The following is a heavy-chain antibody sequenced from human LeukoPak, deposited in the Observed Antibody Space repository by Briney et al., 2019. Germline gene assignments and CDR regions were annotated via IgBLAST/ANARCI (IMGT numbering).Heavy chain of an antibody. D-gene: IGHD3-22*01. Sequence: SVKVSCKASGGTFISYAISWVRQAPGQGLEWMGGIIPIFGTANYAQKFQGRVTITADESTSTAYMELSSLRSEDTAVYYCARVGGNYYDSSGYYVLAYYFDYWGQGTLVTVSS. J-gene: IGHJ4*02. CDR3: ARVGGNYYDSSGYYVLAYYFDY. CDR2: IIPIFGTA. CDR1: GGTFISYA. V-gene: IGHV1-69*13.